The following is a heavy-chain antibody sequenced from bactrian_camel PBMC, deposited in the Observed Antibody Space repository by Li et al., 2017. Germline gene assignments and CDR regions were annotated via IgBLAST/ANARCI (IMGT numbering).Heavy chain of an antibody. J-gene: IGHJ6*01. V-gene: IGHV3S1*01. CDR1: GRTVSNMC. CDR2: FDTRGGLT. CDR3: AKEEGRWFDFAY. D-gene: IGHD6*01. Sequence: QVQLVESGGGSVQAGGSLRLSCTASGRTVSNMCVGWFRQAPGKGREGVAAFDTRGGLTYYADSVKGRFTISRDSAKNTAYLQLNSLQTEDMAMYYCAKEEGRWFDFAYWGQGTQVTVS.